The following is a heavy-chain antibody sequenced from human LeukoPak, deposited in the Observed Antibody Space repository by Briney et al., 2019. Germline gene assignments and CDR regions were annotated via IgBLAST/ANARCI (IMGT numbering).Heavy chain of an antibody. J-gene: IGHJ3*02. CDR3: ARSWFGELSGAFDI. CDR2: IYYSGST. CDR1: GGSISSSSYY. Sequence: PSETLSLTCTVSGGSISSSSYYWGWIRQPPGKGLEWIGSIYYSGSTYYNPSLKSRVTISVDTSKNQFSLKLSSVTAADTAVYYCARSWFGELSGAFDIWGQGTMVTVSS. V-gene: IGHV4-39*01. D-gene: IGHD3-10*01.